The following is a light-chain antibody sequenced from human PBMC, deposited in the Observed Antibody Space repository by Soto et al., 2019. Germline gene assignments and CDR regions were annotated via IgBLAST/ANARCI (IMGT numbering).Light chain of an antibody. CDR1: SNDIGAYDY. CDR3: FSFTASSTHV. J-gene: IGLJ1*01. Sequence: QSALTQPPSPSGSPGQSITISCTGTSNDIGAYDYVSWYQQHPGKAPRLMISEVNHRPSGVPDRFSGSKSGNTASLTISGLQVEDEADYFCFSFTASSTHVFGTGTKLTVL. CDR2: EVN. V-gene: IGLV2-14*01.